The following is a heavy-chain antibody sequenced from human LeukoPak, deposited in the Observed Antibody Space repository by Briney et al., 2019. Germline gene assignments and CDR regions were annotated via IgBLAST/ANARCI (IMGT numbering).Heavy chain of an antibody. CDR1: GIPFSGYS. CDR2: ISSSASYI. Sequence: TGGSLRLSCAASGIPFSGYSLHWVRQAPGKGLEWVSSISSSASYIAYADSVKGRFTISRDNTKDSLYLQMNNLRAEDSAVYYCARDFFHSSESRPFDYWGQGILVTVSS. J-gene: IGHJ4*02. CDR3: ARDFFHSSESRPFDY. D-gene: IGHD3-22*01. V-gene: IGHV3-21*01.